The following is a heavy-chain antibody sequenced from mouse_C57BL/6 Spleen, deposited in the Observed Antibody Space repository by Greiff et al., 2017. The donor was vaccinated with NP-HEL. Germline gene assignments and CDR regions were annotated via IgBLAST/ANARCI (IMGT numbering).Heavy chain of an antibody. CDR1: GFTFSSYA. J-gene: IGHJ3*01. CDR2: SSNGGSYT. CDR3: AKDDWFAY. V-gene: IGHV5-4*01. Sequence: EVQRVESGGGLVKPGGSLKLSCAASGFTFSSYAMSWVRQTPEKRLEWGGTSSNGGSYTYNPDNVKGRFTISRDNAKNNRYLQRSQLKSEDTAKYYCAKDDWFAYWGQGTLVTVSA.